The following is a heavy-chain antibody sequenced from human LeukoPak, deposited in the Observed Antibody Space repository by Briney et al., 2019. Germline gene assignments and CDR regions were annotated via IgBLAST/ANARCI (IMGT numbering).Heavy chain of an antibody. CDR3: ASQIAAAGGEYFQH. J-gene: IGHJ1*01. Sequence: SETLSLTCTVSGGSISSYYWSWIRQPPGKGLEWIGYIYYSGSTNYNPSLKSRVTISVDTSKNQFSLKLSSVTAADTAVYYCASQIAAAGGEYFQHWGRGTLVTVSS. CDR2: IYYSGST. CDR1: GGSISSYY. V-gene: IGHV4-59*08. D-gene: IGHD6-13*01.